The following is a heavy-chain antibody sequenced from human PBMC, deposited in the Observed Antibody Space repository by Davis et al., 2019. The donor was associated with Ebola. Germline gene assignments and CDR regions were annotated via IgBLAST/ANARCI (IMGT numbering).Heavy chain of an antibody. Sequence: GESLKISCRASGFIFSSYAMNWVRQAPGKGLEWVSGIRGSGAYTYYADSVKGRFTISRDNSKSMLYLQMNSLRAEDTAVYYCAPEEDNWGQGTLVTVSS. J-gene: IGHJ4*02. CDR1: GFIFSSYA. CDR3: APEEDN. V-gene: IGHV3-23*01. CDR2: IRGSGAYT.